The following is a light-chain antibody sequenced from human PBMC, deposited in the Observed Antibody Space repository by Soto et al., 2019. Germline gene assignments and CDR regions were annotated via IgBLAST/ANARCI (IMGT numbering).Light chain of an antibody. CDR2: AAS. CDR3: QQAYRFPRT. V-gene: IGKV1-12*01. Sequence: DIQMTQSPSSVSASVGDRVTITCRASQDIRSWLGWYQQKPGKAPKVLIYAASSLQSGVPSRFSGSGSGTDFTLTISSLPPEDFATYYCQQAYRFPRTIGVGARVEIK. CDR1: QDIRSW. J-gene: IGKJ4*01.